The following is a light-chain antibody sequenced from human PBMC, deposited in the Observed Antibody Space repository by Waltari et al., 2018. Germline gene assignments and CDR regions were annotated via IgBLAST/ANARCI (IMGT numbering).Light chain of an antibody. CDR2: GVS. Sequence: IVLTQSPGTLSLSPGERATLSCRASENAPAGYVAWYQQKPGQSPRLLMYGVSNRAAGIPDRFSGSESGTDFTLIVSRLEPEDFAVYYCHQYGSLPWTFGQGTRVDIK. J-gene: IGKJ1*01. CDR3: HQYGSLPWT. CDR1: ENAPAGY. V-gene: IGKV3-20*01.